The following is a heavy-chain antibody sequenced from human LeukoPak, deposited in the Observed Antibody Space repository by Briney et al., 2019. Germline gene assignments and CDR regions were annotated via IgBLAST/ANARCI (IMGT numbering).Heavy chain of an antibody. Sequence: PGGSLRLSCAASGFTFSSYSMNWVRQVPGTGLEWVANIGPDGTGKNYGDSVKGRFTVSRDNVRNSLYLQMDSLRAEDTAVYYCAREDGKFDYWGQGALVTVSS. CDR3: AREDGKFDY. CDR2: IGPDGTGK. CDR1: GFTFSSYS. V-gene: IGHV3-7*01. J-gene: IGHJ4*02.